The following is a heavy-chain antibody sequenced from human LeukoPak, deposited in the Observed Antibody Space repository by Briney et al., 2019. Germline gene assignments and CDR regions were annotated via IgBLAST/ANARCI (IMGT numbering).Heavy chain of an antibody. CDR2: ISGSGGST. D-gene: IGHD1-1*01. CDR3: AKDRYNRRTSAAKCFFDY. CDR1: GLTFSRYA. V-gene: IGHV3-23*01. J-gene: IGHJ4*02. Sequence: GGSLRLSCAASGLTFSRYAMSWVRQAPGKGLEWVSAISGSGGSTYYADSVKGRFTISRDNSKNTLYLQMNSLRAEDTAVYYCAKDRYNRRTSAAKCFFDYWGQGTLVTVSS.